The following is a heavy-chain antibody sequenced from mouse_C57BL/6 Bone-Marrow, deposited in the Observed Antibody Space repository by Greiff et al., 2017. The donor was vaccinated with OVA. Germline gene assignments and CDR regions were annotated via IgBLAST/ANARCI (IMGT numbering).Heavy chain of an antibody. V-gene: IGHV14-1*01. D-gene: IGHD1-1*01. CDR1: GFNIKDYY. J-gene: IGHJ4*01. CDR2: IDPEDGDT. CDR3: TTWGITTVVATDYAMDY. Sequence: VHVKQSGAELVRPGASVKLSCTASGFNIKDYYMHWVKQRPEQGLEWIGRIDPEDGDTEYAPKFQGKATMTADTSSNTAYLQLSSLTSEDTAVYYCTTWGITTVVATDYAMDYWGQGTSVTVSS.